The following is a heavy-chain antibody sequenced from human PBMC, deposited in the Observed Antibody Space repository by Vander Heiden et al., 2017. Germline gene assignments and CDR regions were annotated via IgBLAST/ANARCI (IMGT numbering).Heavy chain of an antibody. CDR1: GFTFSSYD. J-gene: IGHJ4*02. D-gene: IGHD4-17*01. Sequence: EVQLVESGGGLVQPGGSLRLSCAASGFTFSSYDMHWVRQATGKGMEWVSAICTAGDTYYPGSVKGRFTISRENAKNSLYLQMNSLRAGDTAVYYCARANGDYYFDYWGQGTLVTVSS. V-gene: IGHV3-13*01. CDR2: ICTAGDT. CDR3: ARANGDYYFDY.